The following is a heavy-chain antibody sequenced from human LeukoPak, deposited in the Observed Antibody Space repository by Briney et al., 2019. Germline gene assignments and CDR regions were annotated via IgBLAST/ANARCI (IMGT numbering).Heavy chain of an antibody. J-gene: IGHJ4*02. Sequence: GGSLRLSCAASGFTFSSYWMSWVRQAPGKGLEWVANIKQDGSEKYYVDSVKGRFTISRDNAKNSLHLQTNSLRAEDTAVYYCARSLPTYYYDSSGLFDYWGQGTLVTVSS. CDR3: ARSLPTYYYDSSGLFDY. V-gene: IGHV3-7*01. CDR1: GFTFSSYW. D-gene: IGHD3-22*01. CDR2: IKQDGSEK.